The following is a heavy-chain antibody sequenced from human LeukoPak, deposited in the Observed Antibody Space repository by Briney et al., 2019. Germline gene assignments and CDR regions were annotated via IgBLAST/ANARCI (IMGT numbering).Heavy chain of an antibody. J-gene: IGHJ4*02. CDR1: GLTFSSYA. Sequence: GGSLRLSCAASGLTFSSYAMHWVRQAPGKGLEWVAVISYDGSNKYYADSVKGRFTISRDNSKNTLYLQMNSLRAEDTAVYYCAKDSSGWYGREYYFDYWGQGTLVTVSS. D-gene: IGHD6-19*01. V-gene: IGHV3-30*04. CDR2: ISYDGSNK. CDR3: AKDSSGWYGREYYFDY.